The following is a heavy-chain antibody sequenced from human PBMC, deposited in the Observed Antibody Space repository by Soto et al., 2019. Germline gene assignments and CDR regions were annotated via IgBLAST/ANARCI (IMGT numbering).Heavy chain of an antibody. J-gene: IGHJ6*02. CDR2: IIPIFGTA. CDR3: ARGKGMDENYYYYGMDI. CDR1: GGTFSSYA. V-gene: IGHV1-69*06. Sequence: ASVKVSCKASGGTFSSYAISWVRQAPGQGLEWMGGIIPIFGTANYAQKFQGTVTITADKSTSTAYMELSSLRSEDTAVYYCARGKGMDENYYYYGMDIWGQGTTVTVS.